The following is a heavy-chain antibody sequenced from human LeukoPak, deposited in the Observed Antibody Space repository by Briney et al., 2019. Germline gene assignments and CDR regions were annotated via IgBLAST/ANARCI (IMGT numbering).Heavy chain of an antibody. CDR3: VRLTGYCSGGSCAMDV. Sequence: GGSLRFSCAASGFTFSSYSMNWVRQAPGKGLEWVSHISSSSTTIYYADSVKGRFTISRDNAKNSLYLQMNSLRDEDTAVYYCVRLTGYCSGGSCAMDVWGQGTTVTVSS. CDR2: ISSSSTTI. D-gene: IGHD2-15*01. CDR1: GFTFSSYS. J-gene: IGHJ6*02. V-gene: IGHV3-48*02.